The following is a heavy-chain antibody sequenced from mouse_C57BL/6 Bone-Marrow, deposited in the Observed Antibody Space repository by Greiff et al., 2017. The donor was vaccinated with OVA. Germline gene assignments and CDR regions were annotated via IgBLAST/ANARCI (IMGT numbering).Heavy chain of an antibody. CDR1: GYTFTSYW. V-gene: IGHV1-55*01. Sequence: QVQLQQPGAELVKPGASVKMSCKASGYTFTSYWITWVKQRPGQGLEWIGDIYPGSGSTNYTEKFKSKATLTVDTSSSTAYMQLSSLTSEDSAVYYCARGIYYGNYVHWYFDVWGTGTTVTVSS. CDR2: IYPGSGST. J-gene: IGHJ1*03. D-gene: IGHD2-1*01. CDR3: ARGIYYGNYVHWYFDV.